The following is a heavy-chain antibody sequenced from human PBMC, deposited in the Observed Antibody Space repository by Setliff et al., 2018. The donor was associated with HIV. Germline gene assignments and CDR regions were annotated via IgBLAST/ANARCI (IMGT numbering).Heavy chain of an antibody. Sequence: ASVKVSCKVSGYTLTELSMYWVRQAPGKGPEWMGGFDPEDGETIYAQKFQGRVTMTEDTSTDTAYMELSSLRSEDTDVYYCATGSPSSSWDYHPLDYWCQGTLVTVSS. J-gene: IGHJ4*02. CDR2: FDPEDGET. CDR1: GYTLTELS. D-gene: IGHD6-13*01. CDR3: ATGSPSSSWDYHPLDY. V-gene: IGHV1-24*01.